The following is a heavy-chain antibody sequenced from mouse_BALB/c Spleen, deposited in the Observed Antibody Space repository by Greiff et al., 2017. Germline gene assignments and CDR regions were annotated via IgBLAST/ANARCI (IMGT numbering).Heavy chain of an antibody. Sequence: VKVVESGPGLVAPSQSLSITCTVSGFSLTSYGVHWVRQPPGKGLEWLGVIWAGGSTNYNSALMSRLSISKDNSKSQVFLKMNSLQTDDTAMYYCARRNGNYYYAMDYWGQGTSVTVSS. V-gene: IGHV2-9*02. CDR2: IWAGGST. CDR1: GFSLTSYG. D-gene: IGHD2-1*01. CDR3: ARRNGNYYYAMDY. J-gene: IGHJ4*01.